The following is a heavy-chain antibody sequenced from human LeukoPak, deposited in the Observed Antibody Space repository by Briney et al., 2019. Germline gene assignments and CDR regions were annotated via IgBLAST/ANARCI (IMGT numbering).Heavy chain of an antibody. Sequence: GGSLRLSCAASGFTFSSYSMNWVRQAPGKGLEWVSSISSSSSYIYYADSVKGRFTISRDNAKNSPYLQMNSLRAEDTAVYYCARDVCSSTSCYAFDYWGQGTLVTVSS. J-gene: IGHJ4*02. CDR1: GFTFSSYS. CDR2: ISSSSSYI. CDR3: ARDVCSSTSCYAFDY. D-gene: IGHD2-2*01. V-gene: IGHV3-21*01.